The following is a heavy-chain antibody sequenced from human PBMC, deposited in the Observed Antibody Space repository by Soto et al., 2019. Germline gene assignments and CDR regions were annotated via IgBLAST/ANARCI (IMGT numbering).Heavy chain of an antibody. Sequence: PSETLSLTCSVSGGSISSGDSYWSWIRQPPGKDLECIGYIYYSGITYYNPSLKSRVTISIDKSKNQFSLKLSSVTAADTAVYYCARVDYYYDSSGYYYEHFPHWGQGTLVTVSS. D-gene: IGHD3-22*01. CDR1: GGSISSGDSY. CDR2: IYYSGIT. J-gene: IGHJ1*01. CDR3: ARVDYYYDSSGYYYEHFPH. V-gene: IGHV4-30-4*01.